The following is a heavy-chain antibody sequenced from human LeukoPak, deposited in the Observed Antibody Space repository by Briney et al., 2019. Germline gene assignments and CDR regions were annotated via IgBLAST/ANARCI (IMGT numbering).Heavy chain of an antibody. CDR1: GFTFSNFV. CDR3: VKDLSVSFSFDQ. D-gene: IGHD1-26*01. J-gene: IGHJ4*02. CDR2: INDNGYNT. V-gene: IGHV3-64D*09. Sequence: PGGSLRLSCSASGFTFSNFVMHWVRQAPGKGLEYVAIINDNGYNTDYAGSVKGRFTVARDNSKNTLYLQMSSLRPEDTAVYYCVKDLSVSFSFDQWGQGTLVTVSS.